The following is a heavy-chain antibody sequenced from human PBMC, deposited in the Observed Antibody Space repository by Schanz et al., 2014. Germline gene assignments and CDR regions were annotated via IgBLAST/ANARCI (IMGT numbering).Heavy chain of an antibody. CDR2: ISDSGDST. CDR3: AKVAPAAAYLDS. D-gene: IGHD2-2*01. Sequence: EVQLLESGGGLVQPGGSLRLSCAASGFTFSTYYMNWVRQAPGKGLEWVSDISDSGDSTHYADSVKGRFTISRDNAKNSLFLQMNSLSAEDTAVYYCAKVAPAAAYLDSWGRGTLVTVSS. CDR1: GFTFSTYY. J-gene: IGHJ4*02. V-gene: IGHV3-48*04.